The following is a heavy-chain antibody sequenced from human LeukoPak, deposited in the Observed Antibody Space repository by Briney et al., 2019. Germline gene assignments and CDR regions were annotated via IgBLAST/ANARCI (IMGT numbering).Heavy chain of an antibody. CDR1: GFTFSSYA. Sequence: GGSLRLSCAASGFTFSSYAINWVRQAPGQGLDWVSTISGSGGATYFADSVKGRFTISRDNSKNTLFLQMHSLRAEDTAVYYCARAHGYNYGYGADYWGQGTLVTVSS. CDR2: ISGSGGAT. D-gene: IGHD5-18*01. V-gene: IGHV3-23*01. J-gene: IGHJ4*02. CDR3: ARAHGYNYGYGADY.